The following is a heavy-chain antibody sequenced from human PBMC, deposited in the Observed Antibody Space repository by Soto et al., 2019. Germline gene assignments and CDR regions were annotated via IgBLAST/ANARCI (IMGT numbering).Heavy chain of an antibody. J-gene: IGHJ6*02. CDR2: IWYDGSNK. CDR1: GFTFSSYG. Sequence: LRLSCAASGFTFSSYGMHWVRQAPGKGLEWVAVIWYDGSNKYYADSVKGRFTISRDNSKNTLYLQMNSLRAEDTAVYYCARGDYYDSSGLDYYYYGMDVWGQGTTVTVSS. D-gene: IGHD3-22*01. V-gene: IGHV3-33*01. CDR3: ARGDYYDSSGLDYYYYGMDV.